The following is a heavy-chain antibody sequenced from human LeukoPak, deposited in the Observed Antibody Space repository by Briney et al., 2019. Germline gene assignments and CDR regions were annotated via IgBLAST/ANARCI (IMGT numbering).Heavy chain of an antibody. J-gene: IGHJ4*02. Sequence: GGSLRLSCAASGFTFSAYAMHWVRQAPGKGLEWVSIIYSGGNTYYADSVKGRFTISRDNSKNTLYLQMNSLRAEDTAVYYCARVLGTTLFDYWGQGTLVTVSS. D-gene: IGHD1-7*01. CDR3: ARVLGTTLFDY. CDR2: IYSGGNT. V-gene: IGHV3-53*01. CDR1: GFTFSAYA.